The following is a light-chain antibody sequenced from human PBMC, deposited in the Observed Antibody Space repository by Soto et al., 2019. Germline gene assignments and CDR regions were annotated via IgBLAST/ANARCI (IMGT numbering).Light chain of an antibody. CDR3: QQYGSVPLT. CDR2: GAS. CDR1: QSVSTSY. J-gene: IGKJ4*01. Sequence: EIVLTQSPGTLSLSPGERATLSCRASQSVSTSYLAWYQQTPGQAPRLLIYGASSRATGIPDRFSGSGSGADVTLTISRLEPEDFAVYYCQQYGSVPLTFGGGTKVEIK. V-gene: IGKV3-20*01.